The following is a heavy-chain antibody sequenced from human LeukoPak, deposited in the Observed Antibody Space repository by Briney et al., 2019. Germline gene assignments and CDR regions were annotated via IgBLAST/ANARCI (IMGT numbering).Heavy chain of an antibody. J-gene: IGHJ4*02. Sequence: GGSLRLSCAASGFTFSIYAMSWVRQAPGKGLEWVLAISGSGGTAYYADSVKGRFTISRDNSKNTLYLQMNSLRAEDTAVYYCAKKGYYDGSGYYMYYFDHWGQGTLVTVSS. D-gene: IGHD3-22*01. CDR3: AKKGYYDGSGYYMYYFDH. V-gene: IGHV3-23*01. CDR2: ISGSGGTA. CDR1: GFTFSIYA.